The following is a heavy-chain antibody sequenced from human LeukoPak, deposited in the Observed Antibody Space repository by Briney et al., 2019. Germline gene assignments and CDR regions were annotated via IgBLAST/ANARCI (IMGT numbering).Heavy chain of an antibody. D-gene: IGHD2-2*01. CDR1: GFTFSSYE. Sequence: PGGSLRLSCAASGFTFSSYEMNWVRQAPGKGLEWVSYISSSGSTIYYADSVKGRFTISRDNAKNSLYLQMNSLRAEDTAVYYCAKVFFGYCSSTSCYYFDYWGQGTLVTVSS. J-gene: IGHJ4*02. CDR3: AKVFFGYCSSTSCYYFDY. CDR2: ISSSGSTI. V-gene: IGHV3-48*03.